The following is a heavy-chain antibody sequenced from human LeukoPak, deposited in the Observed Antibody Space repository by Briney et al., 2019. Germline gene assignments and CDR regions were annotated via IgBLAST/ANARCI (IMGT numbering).Heavy chain of an antibody. V-gene: IGHV4-4*07. CDR3: ARDGSAAIEGDYFDY. J-gene: IGHJ4*02. CDR2: IYTSGST. Sequence: SETLSVTCTVSGGSISSYYWSWIRQPAGKGLEWIGRIYTSGSTNYNPSLKSRVTMSVDTSKNQFSPKLSSVTAADTAVYYCARDGSAAIEGDYFDYWGQGTLVTVSS. D-gene: IGHD2-2*02. CDR1: GGSISSYY.